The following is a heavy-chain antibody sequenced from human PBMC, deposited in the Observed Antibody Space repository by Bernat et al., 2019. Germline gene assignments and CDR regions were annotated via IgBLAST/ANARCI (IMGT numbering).Heavy chain of an antibody. V-gene: IGHV3-33*01. D-gene: IGHD4-17*01. CDR3: ARLFVGWRRGEPENDAFDI. Sequence: QVQLVESGGGVVQPGRSLRLSCAASGFTFSSYGMHWVRQAPGKGLEWVAVIWYDGSNKYYADSVKGRFTISRDNSKNTLYLQMNSLRAEDTAVYYCARLFVGWRRGEPENDAFDIWGQGTMVTVSS. CDR2: IWYDGSNK. CDR1: GFTFSSYG. J-gene: IGHJ3*02.